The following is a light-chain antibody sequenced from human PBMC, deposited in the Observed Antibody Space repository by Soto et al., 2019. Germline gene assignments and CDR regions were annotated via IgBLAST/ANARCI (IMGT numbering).Light chain of an antibody. CDR3: QHNNSYSEA. Sequence: DIQMTQSPSTLSGSVGDRVTITCRASQTISSWLAWYQQKPGKAPKLLIYRATTLKSGVPSRFSGSGSRTEYAFRISCLQPADFAAYYCQHNNSYSEAFGQGTKVELK. CDR2: RAT. CDR1: QTISSW. V-gene: IGKV1-5*03. J-gene: IGKJ1*01.